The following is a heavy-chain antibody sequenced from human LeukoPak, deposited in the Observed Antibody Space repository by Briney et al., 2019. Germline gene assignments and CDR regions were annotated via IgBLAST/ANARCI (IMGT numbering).Heavy chain of an antibody. V-gene: IGHV3-21*01. D-gene: IGHD1-26*01. CDR2: ISGRSDDI. CDR3: ARRGYHDYSGFDY. CDR1: GFTFNVYS. Sequence: KPGGSLRLSCAASGFTFNVYSMNWVRQAPGKGLEWVSSISGRSDDIYYADSVQGRFTISRDNSKNSLYLQMKSLRAEDTALYYCARRGYHDYSGFDYWGQGTLVTVSS. J-gene: IGHJ4*02.